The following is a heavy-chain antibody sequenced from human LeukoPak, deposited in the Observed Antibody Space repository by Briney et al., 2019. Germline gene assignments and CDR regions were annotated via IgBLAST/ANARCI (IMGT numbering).Heavy chain of an antibody. Sequence: ASVTVSCKASGYTFTGYDMHWVRQAPGQGLEWMGWINPNSGGRNYAQKFQGRGTMTRATSISTAYMELSRLRSADPAVYYCARDLIPSSGRRRNFDYWGQGTLVTVSS. J-gene: IGHJ4*02. CDR2: INPNSGGR. CDR1: GYTFTGYD. D-gene: IGHD3-22*01. V-gene: IGHV1-2*02. CDR3: ARDLIPSSGRRRNFDY.